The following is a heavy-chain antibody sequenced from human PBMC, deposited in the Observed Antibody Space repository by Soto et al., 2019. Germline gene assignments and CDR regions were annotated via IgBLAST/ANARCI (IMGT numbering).Heavy chain of an antibody. V-gene: IGHV4-34*01. CDR1: GGYIGGYY. J-gene: IGHJ6*03. CDR3: SRRKDSSALFYYYSYTDV. CDR2: INHSGST. D-gene: IGHD6-25*01. Sequence: SETLSDTCAVYGGYIGGYYLSRISKSPGKGLEWIGEINHSGSTNYNPSLRSRVTISVDTSKNQFSLKVSSVTAADTPLYYCSRRKDSSALFYYYSYTDVWGKGTTVTVS.